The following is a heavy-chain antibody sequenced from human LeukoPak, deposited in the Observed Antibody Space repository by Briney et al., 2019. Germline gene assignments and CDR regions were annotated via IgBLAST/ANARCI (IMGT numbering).Heavy chain of an antibody. CDR1: GGSISSYY. V-gene: IGHV4-59*08. J-gene: IGHJ3*02. D-gene: IGHD5-18*01. Sequence: SETLSLTCTVSGGSISSYYWSWLRQPTGKGLVWIGYIYYSGSTNYNPSLKSRVTISVDTSRNQFSLKLSSVTAAYTAVYYCARLAQLSAFDIWGQGTMVTVSS. CDR3: ARLAQLSAFDI. CDR2: IYYSGST.